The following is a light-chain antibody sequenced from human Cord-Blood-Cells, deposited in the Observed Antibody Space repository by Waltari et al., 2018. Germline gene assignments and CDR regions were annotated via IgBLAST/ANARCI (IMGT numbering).Light chain of an antibody. CDR1: QSVLYSSNNKNY. CDR3: QQYYSTPFT. CDR2: WAS. V-gene: IGKV4-1*01. Sequence: DILMTHSPDTLAVCLGERATIHCKPSQSVLYSSNNKNYLAWYQQKPGQPPKLLIYWASTRESGVPDRFSGSGSGTDFTLTISRLQAEDVAVYYCQQYYSTPFTFGPGTKVDIK. J-gene: IGKJ3*01.